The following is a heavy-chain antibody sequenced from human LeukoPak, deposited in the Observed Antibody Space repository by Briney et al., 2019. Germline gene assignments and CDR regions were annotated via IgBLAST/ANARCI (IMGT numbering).Heavy chain of an antibody. Sequence: GESLKISCKGSGYSFTSYWIGWVRQMPGKGLEWMGIIYPGDSDTRYSPSFQGQVTISADKSISTAYLQWSSLKASDTAMYYCASKAVKRGDILTGYAFDIWGQGTMVTVSS. CDR1: GYSFTSYW. V-gene: IGHV5-51*01. D-gene: IGHD3-9*01. J-gene: IGHJ3*02. CDR2: IYPGDSDT. CDR3: ASKAVKRGDILTGYAFDI.